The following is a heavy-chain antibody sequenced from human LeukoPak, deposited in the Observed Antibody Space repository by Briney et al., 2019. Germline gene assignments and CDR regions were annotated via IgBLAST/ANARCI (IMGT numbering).Heavy chain of an antibody. D-gene: IGHD3-10*01. CDR1: GFSLSNYA. V-gene: IGHV3-23*01. Sequence: PTGGSLRLSCVVSGFSLSNYAMSWVRQAPGKGLECVSYISERGSRPTYADSVKGRFTISRDNSLNTVYLQMNSLRAEGTAVYFCAKRGVVIRGILVIGYHTEAYHYDHWGQGTLVTVSS. CDR2: ISERGSRP. J-gene: IGHJ4*02. CDR3: AKRGVVIRGILVIGYHTEAYHYDH.